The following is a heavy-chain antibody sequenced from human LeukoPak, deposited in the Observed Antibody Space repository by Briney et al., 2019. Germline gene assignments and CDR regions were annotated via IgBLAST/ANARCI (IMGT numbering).Heavy chain of an antibody. D-gene: IGHD1-20*01. CDR3: AREGLTGTGDY. CDR1: GGSISSGDYY. CDR2: IYYSGST. V-gene: IGHV4-30-4*01. Sequence: SETLSLTCTVSGGSISSGDYYWSWIRQPPGKGLEWIGYIYYSGSTYYNPSLKSRVSISVDTSKNQFSLKLSSVTAADTAVYYCAREGLTGTGDYWGQGTLVTVSS. J-gene: IGHJ4*02.